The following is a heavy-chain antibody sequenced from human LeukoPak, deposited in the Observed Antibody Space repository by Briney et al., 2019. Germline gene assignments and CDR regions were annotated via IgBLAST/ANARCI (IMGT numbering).Heavy chain of an antibody. CDR2: IRYDGSNK. J-gene: IGHJ6*02. CDR3: ARDGLGLVYGMDV. V-gene: IGHV3-30*02. CDR1: GFTFSSYG. Sequence: GGSLRLSCAASGFTFSSYGMHWVRQAPGKGLEWVAFIRYDGSNKYYADSVKGRFTISRDNSKNTLYLQMNSLRAEDTAVYYCARDGLGLVYGMDVWGQGTTVTVSS. D-gene: IGHD3/OR15-3a*01.